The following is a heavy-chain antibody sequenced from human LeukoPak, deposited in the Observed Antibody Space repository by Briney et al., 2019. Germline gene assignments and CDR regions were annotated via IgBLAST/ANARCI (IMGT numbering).Heavy chain of an antibody. J-gene: IGHJ4*02. D-gene: IGHD3-22*01. CDR1: GGTFSSYA. CDR2: IIPIFGTA. V-gene: IGHV1-69*13. Sequence: SAKVSCKASGGTFSSYAISWVRQAPGQGLEWMGGIIPIFGTANYAQKFQGRVTITADESTSTAYMELSSLRSEDTAVYYCARESGYYDSSGYRVYFDYWGQGTLVTVSS. CDR3: ARESGYYDSSGYRVYFDY.